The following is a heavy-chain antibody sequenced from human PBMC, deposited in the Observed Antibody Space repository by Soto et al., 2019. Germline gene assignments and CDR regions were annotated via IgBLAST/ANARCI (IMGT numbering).Heavy chain of an antibody. CDR1: GDSISNYY. Sequence: PSETLSLTCTVSGDSISNYYWSWIRQPPGKGLEWIGFGSSNYNPSNPSLKSRVTISLGASKNQVSLKVSSVTAADTAVYYCARILRDTNGWYHHDSWGQGALVTVSS. D-gene: IGHD6-19*01. CDR2: GSSNYN. CDR3: ARILRDTNGWYHHDS. J-gene: IGHJ5*01. V-gene: IGHV4-59*01.